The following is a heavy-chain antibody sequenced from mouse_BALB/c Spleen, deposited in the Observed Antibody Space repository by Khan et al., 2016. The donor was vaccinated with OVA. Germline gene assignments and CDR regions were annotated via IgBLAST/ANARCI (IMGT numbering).Heavy chain of an antibody. Sequence: EVELVESGGDLVRPGGSLKLSCAASGFTFSAYGMSWVRQSPDKGLEWVATINSDGYYTYYPDSLKGRFIISRYYDKKTLDLEKSSLKSEDTAMYYWASHVSGAFAYWGQGTLVTVSA. D-gene: IGHD1-3*01. CDR3: ASHVSGAFAY. CDR2: INSDGYYT. CDR1: GFTFSAYG. J-gene: IGHJ3*01. V-gene: IGHV5-6*01.